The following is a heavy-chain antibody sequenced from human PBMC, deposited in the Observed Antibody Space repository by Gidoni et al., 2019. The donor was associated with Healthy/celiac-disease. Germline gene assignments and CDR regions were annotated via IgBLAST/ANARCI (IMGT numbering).Heavy chain of an antibody. J-gene: IGHJ3*02. CDR3: ARTYSSSWFDAFDI. CDR1: GFTVSSNY. D-gene: IGHD6-13*01. V-gene: IGHV3-53*01. CDR2: IYSGGST. Sequence: EVQLVESGGGLIQPGGSLRLSCAASGFTVSSNYMSWVRLATGKGLEWVSVIYSGGSTYYADSVKGRFTISRDNSKNTLYLQMNSLRAEDTAVYYCARTYSSSWFDAFDIWGQGTMVTVSS.